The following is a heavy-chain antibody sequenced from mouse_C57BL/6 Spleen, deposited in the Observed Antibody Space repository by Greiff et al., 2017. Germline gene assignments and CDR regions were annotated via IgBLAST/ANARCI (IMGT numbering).Heavy chain of an antibody. J-gene: IGHJ1*03. CDR2: IDPEDGDT. Sequence: VQLKQSGAELVRPGASVKLSCTASGFNIKDYYMHWVKQRPEQGLEWIGRIDPEDGDTEYAPKFQGKATMTADTSSNTAYLQLSSLTSEDTAVYYCTTDHYGSSYPYWYFDVWGTGTTVTVSS. CDR1: GFNIKDYY. V-gene: IGHV14-1*01. D-gene: IGHD1-1*01. CDR3: TTDHYGSSYPYWYFDV.